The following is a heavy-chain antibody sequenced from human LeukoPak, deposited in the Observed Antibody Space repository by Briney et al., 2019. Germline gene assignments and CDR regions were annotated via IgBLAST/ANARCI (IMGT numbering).Heavy chain of an antibody. V-gene: IGHV3-23*01. CDR2: VSADGGST. D-gene: IGHD3-10*01. J-gene: IGHJ4*02. Sequence: GGSLRLSCAASGFTFSYYAMTWVRQAPGKGLEWVSRVSADGGSTYYTDSVKGRFTISRDNSKNTLYLHMNSLRADDTALYYCATPHTGPGGGTNYPPHYWGQGTLVTVSS. CDR3: ATPHTGPGGGTNYPPHY. CDR1: GFTFSYYA.